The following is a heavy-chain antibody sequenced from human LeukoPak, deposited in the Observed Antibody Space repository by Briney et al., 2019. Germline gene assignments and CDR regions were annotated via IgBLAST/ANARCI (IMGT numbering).Heavy chain of an antibody. Sequence: GESLRISCKASGYSFGDYWIGWVRQMPGKGLEWMGIIWPDDSDTRYSPSFQGQVTISADKSINTAYLQWSSLKASDTAMYYCGRRGRLSANSHWFDPWGQGTLVTVSS. CDR3: GRRGRLSANSHWFDP. D-gene: IGHD4/OR15-4a*01. V-gene: IGHV5-51*01. CDR1: GYSFGDYW. CDR2: IWPDDSDT. J-gene: IGHJ5*02.